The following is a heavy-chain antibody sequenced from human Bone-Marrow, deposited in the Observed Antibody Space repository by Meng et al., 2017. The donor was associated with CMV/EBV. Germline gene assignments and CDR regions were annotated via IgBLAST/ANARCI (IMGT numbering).Heavy chain of an antibody. CDR2: ISSSGGST. Sequence: SCAASGITFSTYAMTWVRQAPGKGLDMVSGISSSGGSTYYADSVKGRITISSDNSKNTLYLQMNSLSAEDTAVYYCGKREPEVPAAMSMDVWGQGTTVTVSS. J-gene: IGHJ6*02. D-gene: IGHD2-2*01. V-gene: IGHV3-23*01. CDR3: GKREPEVPAAMSMDV. CDR1: GITFSTYA.